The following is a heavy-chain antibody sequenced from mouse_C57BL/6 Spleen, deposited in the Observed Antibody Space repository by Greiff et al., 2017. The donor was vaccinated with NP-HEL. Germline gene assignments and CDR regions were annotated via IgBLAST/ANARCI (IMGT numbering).Heavy chain of an antibody. J-gene: IGHJ3*01. CDR3: TRNPWFAY. V-gene: IGHV1-15*01. CDR2: IDPETGGT. D-gene: IGHD2-1*01. Sequence: QVQLQQSGAELVRPGASVTLSCKASGYTFTDYEMHWVKQTPVHGLEWIGAIDPETGGTAYNQKFKGKATLTADKSSSTAYMELRSLTSEDSAVYYCTRNPWFAYWGQGTLVTVSA. CDR1: GYTFTDYE.